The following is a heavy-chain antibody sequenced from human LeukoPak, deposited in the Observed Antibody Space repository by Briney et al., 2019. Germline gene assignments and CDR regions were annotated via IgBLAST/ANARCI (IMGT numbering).Heavy chain of an antibody. CDR2: IYYSGST. Sequence: SETLSLTCTVSGGSISSHYWSWIRQPPGKGLEWIGYIYYSGSTNYNPSLKSRVTISVDASKNQFSLKLSSVTAADTAVYYCARETLPYSGSYDTYFDYWGQGTLVTASS. V-gene: IGHV4-59*11. D-gene: IGHD1-26*01. CDR1: GGSISSHY. J-gene: IGHJ4*02. CDR3: ARETLPYSGSYDTYFDY.